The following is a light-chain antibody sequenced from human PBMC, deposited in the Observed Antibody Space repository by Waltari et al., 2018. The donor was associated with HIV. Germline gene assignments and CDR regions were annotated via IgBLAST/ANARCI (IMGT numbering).Light chain of an antibody. CDR2: GAA. Sequence: ETVMTPSPSTLSVSPGERDLLSCRASQSVKSNLAWYQQKPGQAPRPRIDGAATRATGTPARCSGSGSGIEFTLTISDLHSEDSAVYYCQQYDTWARTFGRGTKVEFK. V-gene: IGKV3-15*01. J-gene: IGKJ1*01. CDR3: QQYDTWART. CDR1: QSVKSN.